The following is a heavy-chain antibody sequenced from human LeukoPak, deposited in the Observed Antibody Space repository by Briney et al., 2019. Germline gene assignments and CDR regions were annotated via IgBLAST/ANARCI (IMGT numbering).Heavy chain of an antibody. CDR2: ISGSGGST. Sequence: GGSLRLSCAASGFTFSSYGMSWVRQAPGKGLEWVSAISGSGGSTYYADSVKGRFTISRDNSKNTLYLQMNSLRAEDTAVYYCAKWKYYYGSGPGPHFDYWGQGTLVTVSS. V-gene: IGHV3-23*01. J-gene: IGHJ4*02. CDR3: AKWKYYYGSGPGPHFDY. D-gene: IGHD3-10*01. CDR1: GFTFSSYG.